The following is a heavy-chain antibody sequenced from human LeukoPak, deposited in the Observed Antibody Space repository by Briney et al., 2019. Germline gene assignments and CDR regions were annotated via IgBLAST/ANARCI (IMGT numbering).Heavy chain of an antibody. J-gene: IGHJ6*02. CDR2: IKSKTDGGTT. V-gene: IGHV3-15*07. D-gene: IGHD2-2*01. CDR1: GFTFSNAW. CDR3: TPADYQLTSRYYYGMDV. Sequence: GGSLRLSCAASGFTFSNAWMNWVRQAPGKGLEWVGRIKSKTDGGTTDYAAPVKGRFTISRDDSKNTLYLQMNSLKTEDTAVYYCTPADYQLTSRYYYGMDVWGQGTTVTVSS.